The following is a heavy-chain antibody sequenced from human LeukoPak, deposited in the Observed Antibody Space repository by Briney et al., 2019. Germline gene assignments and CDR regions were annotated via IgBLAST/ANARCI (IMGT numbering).Heavy chain of an antibody. V-gene: IGHV3-30-3*01. CDR2: VSYDGSNK. J-gene: IGHJ4*02. CDR1: RFTSSNYA. D-gene: IGHD1-26*01. CDR3: ATIGDRRSGELYRIDY. Sequence: GRSLRLSCAASRFTSSNYAMHWGRQAPGKGLEWVAVVSYDGSNKYYADSVKGRFTISRDNSKSTLYLQMNSLRAEDAAVYYCATIGDRRSGELYRIDYWGQGTLVTVSS.